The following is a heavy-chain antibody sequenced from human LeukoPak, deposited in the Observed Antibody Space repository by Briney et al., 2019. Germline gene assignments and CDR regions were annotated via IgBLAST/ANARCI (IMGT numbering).Heavy chain of an antibody. CDR2: INPSGDST. D-gene: IGHD6-25*01. J-gene: IGHJ3*02. V-gene: IGHV1-46*01. CDR1: GYTFTGYY. CDR3: ARTAARQDAFSI. Sequence: ASVKVSCKASGYTFTGYYMHWVRQAPGQGLAWMGMINPSGDSTTYAQKFQDRVTMTRDTSTSTVYMGLSSLLSDDTAVYYCARTAARQDAFSIWGQGTKVTVSS.